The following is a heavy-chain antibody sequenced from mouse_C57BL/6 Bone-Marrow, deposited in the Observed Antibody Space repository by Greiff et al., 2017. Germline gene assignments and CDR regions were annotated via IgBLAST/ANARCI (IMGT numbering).Heavy chain of an antibody. Sequence: DVKLQESGPGLAKPSQTLSLTCSVTGYSITSDYWNWIRKFPGNKLEYMGYISYSGSTYYNPSLKSRISITRDTSKNKYYLQLNSVTTEDTATYYGARWRYGSSYPYWYFDVWGTGTTVTVSS. J-gene: IGHJ1*03. CDR2: ISYSGST. V-gene: IGHV3-8*01. CDR1: GYSITSDY. D-gene: IGHD1-1*01. CDR3: ARWRYGSSYPYWYFDV.